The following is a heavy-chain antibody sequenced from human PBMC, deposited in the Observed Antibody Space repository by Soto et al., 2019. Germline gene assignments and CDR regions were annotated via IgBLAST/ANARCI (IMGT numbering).Heavy chain of an antibody. CDR3: ARDGWRFLEWLFPYYYYGMDV. Sequence: GASVKVSCKASGGTFSSYAISWVRQAPGQGLEWMGGIIPIFGTANYAQKFQGRVTITADEPTSTAYMELSSLRSEDTAVYYCARDGWRFLEWLFPYYYYGMDVWGQGTTVTVSS. V-gene: IGHV1-69*13. CDR2: IIPIFGTA. CDR1: GGTFSSYA. J-gene: IGHJ6*02. D-gene: IGHD3-3*01.